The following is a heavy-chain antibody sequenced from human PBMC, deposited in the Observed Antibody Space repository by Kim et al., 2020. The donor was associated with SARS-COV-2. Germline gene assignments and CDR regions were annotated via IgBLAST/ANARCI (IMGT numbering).Heavy chain of an antibody. CDR3: ATREWGTAMALVDY. V-gene: IGHV4-39*07. J-gene: IGHJ4*02. CDR2: IYYSGST. D-gene: IGHD5-18*01. CDR1: GGSISSSSYY. Sequence: SETLSLTCAVSGGSISSSSYYWGWIRQPPGKGLEWIGSIYYSGSTYYNPSLKSRVTISVDTSKNQFSLKLSSVTAADTAVYYCATREWGTAMALVDYWGQGTLVTVSS.